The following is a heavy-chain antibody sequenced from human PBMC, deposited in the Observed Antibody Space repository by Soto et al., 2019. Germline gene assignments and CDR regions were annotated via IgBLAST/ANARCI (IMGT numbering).Heavy chain of an antibody. CDR2: INAYNGKT. D-gene: IGHD6-13*01. CDR1: GYTFTNYG. CDR3: ARGSSPVDFDY. V-gene: IGHV1-18*01. Sequence: QVQLVQSGAEVKKPGASVKVSCKTSGYTFTNYGINGVRQAPGQGLEWMGWINAYNGKTNYAQRLQGRVIMTTDTSTSTAYMELRSLRSDDTAVYYCARGSSPVDFDYWGQGTLVTVSS. J-gene: IGHJ4*02.